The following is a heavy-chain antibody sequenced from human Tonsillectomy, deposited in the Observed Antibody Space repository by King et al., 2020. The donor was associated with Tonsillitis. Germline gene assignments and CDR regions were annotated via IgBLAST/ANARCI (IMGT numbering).Heavy chain of an antibody. CDR1: GFTFSTYW. CDR3: ARDSSPALSGSWYDAFDI. D-gene: IGHD2-15*01. Sequence: VQLVESGGGLVQPGGSLRLSCAASGFTFSTYWLTWVRQAPGKGLEWVANINRDGSETYYVDSVKGRFTVSRDNAKNSLYLQMNSLRAEDTAIYYCARDSSPALSGSWYDAFDIWGQGPMVTVSS. CDR2: INRDGSET. V-gene: IGHV3-7*01. J-gene: IGHJ3*02.